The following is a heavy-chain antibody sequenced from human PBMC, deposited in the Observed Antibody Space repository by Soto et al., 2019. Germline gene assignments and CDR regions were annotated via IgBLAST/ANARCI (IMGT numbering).Heavy chain of an antibody. J-gene: IGHJ6*02. CDR2: ISYDGSNK. CDR1: GFTFSSYG. V-gene: IGHV3-30*18. CDR3: AKERRRYYYGSGSPAGMDV. Sequence: QVQLVESGGGVVQPGRSLRLSCAASGFTFSSYGMHWVRQAPGKGLEWVAVISYDGSNKYYADSVKGRFTISRDNSKNTLYLQMNSLRAEDTAVYYCAKERRRYYYGSGSPAGMDVWGQGTTVTVSS. D-gene: IGHD3-10*01.